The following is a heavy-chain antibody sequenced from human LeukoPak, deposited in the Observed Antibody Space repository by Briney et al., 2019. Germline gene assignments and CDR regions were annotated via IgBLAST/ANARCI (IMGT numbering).Heavy chain of an antibody. CDR1: GFTFSCHW. CDR3: ARTVPGYPDDYFDY. V-gene: IGHV3-7*01. CDR2: MNQDGSAI. D-gene: IGHD6-19*01. Sequence: PGGSLRLSCAASGFTFSCHWMSWVRQAPGKGLERVAHMNQDGSAIYSVDSVKGRFTISRDNDKNSLYLQMNGLTVADTAVYYCARTVPGYPDDYFDYWGQGTLVTVSS. J-gene: IGHJ4*02.